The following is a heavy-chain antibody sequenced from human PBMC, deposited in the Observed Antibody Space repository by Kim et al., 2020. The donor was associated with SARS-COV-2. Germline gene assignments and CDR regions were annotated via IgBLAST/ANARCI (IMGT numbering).Heavy chain of an antibody. Sequence: GGSLRLSCAASGFTVSSNYMSWVRQAPGKGLEWVSVMHSGGSTYYADSVKGRFTISRDNSKNTLYLQMNSLRAEDTAVYYCARMYGSGSYSPSDPNYGMDVWGQGTTVTVSS. V-gene: IGHV3-53*01. CDR3: ARMYGSGSYSPSDPNYGMDV. CDR1: GFTVSSNY. CDR2: MHSGGST. J-gene: IGHJ6*02. D-gene: IGHD3-10*01.